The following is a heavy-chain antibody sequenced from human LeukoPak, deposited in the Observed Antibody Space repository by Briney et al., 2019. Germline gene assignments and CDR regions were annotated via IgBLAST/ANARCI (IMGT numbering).Heavy chain of an antibody. CDR3: ARVLHKRNYDSSDYYGY. D-gene: IGHD3-22*01. V-gene: IGHV3-48*01. CDR2: ISSGSSTI. CDR1: GFIFSSYS. Sequence: PGGSLRLSCAASGFIFSSYSMNWVRQAPGKGLEWVPYISSGSSTIYYADSVKGRFTISRDNAKNSLYLQMNSLRAEDTAVYYCARVLHKRNYDSSDYYGYWGQGTLVTVSS. J-gene: IGHJ4*02.